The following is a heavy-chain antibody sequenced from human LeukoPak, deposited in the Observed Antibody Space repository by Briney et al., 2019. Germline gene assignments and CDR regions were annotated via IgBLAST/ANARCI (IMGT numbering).Heavy chain of an antibody. D-gene: IGHD2-2*01. CDR2: INPSGGST. CDR1: GYTFTSYY. CDR3: ARDPPQGCSSTSCYDYYYYGMDV. J-gene: IGHJ6*02. V-gene: IGHV1-46*01. Sequence: ASVKVSCKASGYTFTSYYMHWVRQAPGQGLEWMGIINPSGGSTSYAQKFQGRVTMTRDTSTSTVYMELSSLRSEDTAVYYCARDPPQGCSSTSCYDYYYYGMDVWGQGTTVTVSS.